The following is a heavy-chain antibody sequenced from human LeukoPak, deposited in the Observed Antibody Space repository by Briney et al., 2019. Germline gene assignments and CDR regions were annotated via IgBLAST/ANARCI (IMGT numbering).Heavy chain of an antibody. Sequence: PSETLSLTCAVSGYSISSGYYWGWIRQPPGKGLEWIGSVYYSGSTYYNPSLKSRVTMSVDTSKNQFSLKLSSVTAADTAVYYCARLIAVTDSYFDYWGQGTLVTVSS. D-gene: IGHD6-19*01. CDR2: VYYSGST. J-gene: IGHJ4*02. CDR1: GYSISSGYY. CDR3: ARLIAVTDSYFDY. V-gene: IGHV4-38-2*01.